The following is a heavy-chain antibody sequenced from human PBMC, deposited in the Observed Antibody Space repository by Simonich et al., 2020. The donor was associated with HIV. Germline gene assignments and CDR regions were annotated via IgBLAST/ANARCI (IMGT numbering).Heavy chain of an antibody. CDR3: SWMTTVTTVDY. CDR2: IKGKGSGGTT. CDR1: GFTFSDAW. D-gene: IGHD4-17*01. V-gene: IGHV3-15*01. J-gene: IGHJ4*02. Sequence: EVQLVEYGGDLVKHGGSLRLSCAASGFTFSDAWLSGVRQAPGKWLEWVGRIKGKGSGGTTDYAAPVKGRFTISRDYSKNTLFLQMNSLKIEDTAVYYCSWMTTVTTVDYWGQGTLVTVSS.